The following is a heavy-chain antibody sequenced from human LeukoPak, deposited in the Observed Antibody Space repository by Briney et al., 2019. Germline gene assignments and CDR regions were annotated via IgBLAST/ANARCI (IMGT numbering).Heavy chain of an antibody. CDR1: GFTFSRYS. CDR2: ITNSSSTI. CDR3: TTAKNDH. J-gene: IGHJ4*02. Sequence: EGSLRLSCAASGFTFSRYSMNWVRQAPGKGLEWVSYITNSSSTIFYADSVKGRFTISRDSAKNSLYLQMSSLRAEDTAVYYCTTAKNDHWGQGTLVTVSS. V-gene: IGHV3-48*04.